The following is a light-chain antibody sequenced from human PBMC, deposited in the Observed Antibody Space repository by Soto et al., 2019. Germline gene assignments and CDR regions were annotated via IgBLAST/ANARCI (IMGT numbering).Light chain of an antibody. J-gene: IGKJ1*01. Sequence: DIQMTQSPSSLSASVGDRVTITCRASQGISYYLAWYQQKPGKVPRLLIYAASTWQSGVPSRFSGSGSGTGFTLTISSLQPEDVASYYCQKYNSAPHTFGQGTKVDIK. CDR3: QKYNSAPHT. CDR1: QGISYY. V-gene: IGKV1-27*01. CDR2: AAS.